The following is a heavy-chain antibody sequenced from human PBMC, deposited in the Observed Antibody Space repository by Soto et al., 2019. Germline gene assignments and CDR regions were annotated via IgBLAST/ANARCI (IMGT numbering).Heavy chain of an antibody. CDR3: ARTGYGDYGVYYYYGMDV. J-gene: IGHJ6*02. D-gene: IGHD4-17*01. V-gene: IGHV3-48*02. CDR2: ISSSSSTI. Sequence: GGSLRLSCAASGFTFSSYSMNWVRQAPGKGLEWVSYISSSSSTIYYADSVKGRFTISRDNAKNSLYLQMNSLRDEDTAVYYCARTGYGDYGVYYYYGMDVWGQGTTVTVS. CDR1: GFTFSSYS.